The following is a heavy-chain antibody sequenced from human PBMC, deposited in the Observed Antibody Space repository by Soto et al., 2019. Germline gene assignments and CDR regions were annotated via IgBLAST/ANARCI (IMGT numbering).Heavy chain of an antibody. J-gene: IGHJ6*02. CDR1: GYTFTGYY. CDR3: ARDLGVGTVTTREYYYYGMDV. D-gene: IGHD4-17*01. CDR2: INPNSGGT. Sequence: ASVKVSCKASGYTFTGYYMHWVRQAPGQGLEWMGWINPNSGGTNYAQKFQGWVTMTRDTSISTAYMELSRLRSDDTAVYYCARDLGVGTVTTREYYYYGMDVWGQGTTVTVS. V-gene: IGHV1-2*04.